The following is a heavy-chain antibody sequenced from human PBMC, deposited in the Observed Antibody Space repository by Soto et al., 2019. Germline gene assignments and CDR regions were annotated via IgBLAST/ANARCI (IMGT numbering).Heavy chain of an antibody. CDR3: AKDGFSCHAH. CDR2: ISGSGAGT. D-gene: IGHD2-15*01. CDR1: GFTFSSYA. J-gene: IGHJ4*02. V-gene: IGHV3-23*01. Sequence: GGSLRLSCAASGFTFSSYAMSWVRQAPGKGLEWVSVISGSGAGTYYADSVKGRFTISRDNSKNTLYLQMNSLRAEDTAVYYCAKDGFSCHAHWGQGTLVTVSS.